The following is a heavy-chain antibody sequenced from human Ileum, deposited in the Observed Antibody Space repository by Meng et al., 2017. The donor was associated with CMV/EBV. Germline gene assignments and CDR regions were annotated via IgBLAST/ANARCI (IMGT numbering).Heavy chain of an antibody. Sequence: EVEMVESGGGLVKPWGSLRLFCAASGFTFSNAWMNWVRQAPGKGLEWVGRIKHKSDGGAIDYAAPVKGRFTISRDDSKNTLYLQMTSLKTEDAAVYYCTTDWDSNGYYYVAPRSWGQGTLVTVSS. CDR1: GFTFSNAW. J-gene: IGHJ5*02. CDR2: IKHKSDGGAI. V-gene: IGHV3-15*01. CDR3: TTDWDSNGYYYVAPRS. D-gene: IGHD3-22*01.